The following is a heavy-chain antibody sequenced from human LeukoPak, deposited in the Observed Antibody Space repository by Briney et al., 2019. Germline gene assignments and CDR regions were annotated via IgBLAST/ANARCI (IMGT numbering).Heavy chain of an antibody. CDR1: GGSISSYY. D-gene: IGHD3-22*01. CDR3: ARSRYYDSSGYFTDRSAFDI. CDR2: VYYSGST. J-gene: IGHJ3*02. Sequence: SETLSLTCTVSGGSISSYYWSWIRQPPGKGLEWIGYVYYSGSTNYNPSLKSRVTISVDTSKNQFSLKLSSVTAADTAVYYCARSRYYDSSGYFTDRSAFDIWGQGTMVTVSS. V-gene: IGHV4-59*01.